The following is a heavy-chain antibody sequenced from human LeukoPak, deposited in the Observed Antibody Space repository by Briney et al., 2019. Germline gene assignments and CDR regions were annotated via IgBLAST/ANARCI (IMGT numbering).Heavy chain of an antibody. CDR2: ISGSGATT. CDR3: ATDYYDSSGSYTVDY. V-gene: IGHV3-23*01. Sequence: GGSLRLSCAASGFTFTSYAMSWVRQAPGKGLQWVSVISGSGATTHYADSVKGRFTISRDNSKSTLYLQMNSLRAEDTAVYYCATDYYDSSGSYTVDYWGQGTLVTVSS. J-gene: IGHJ4*02. CDR1: GFTFTSYA. D-gene: IGHD3-22*01.